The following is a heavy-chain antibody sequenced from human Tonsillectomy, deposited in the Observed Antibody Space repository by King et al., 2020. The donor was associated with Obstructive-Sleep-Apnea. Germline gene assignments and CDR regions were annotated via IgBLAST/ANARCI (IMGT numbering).Heavy chain of an antibody. Sequence: VQLQESGPGLVKPSETLSLTCTVSDASITSYYWNWIRQPPGKGLEWVSYIYYRGRTNYNPSLKSRVPISVDQSKNQFPLRLSSVTAADTAVYFCAASNGINSFDYWGQGTLVSVSS. V-gene: IGHV4-59*01. D-gene: IGHD2/OR15-2a*01. CDR3: AASNGINSFDY. CDR1: DASITSYY. J-gene: IGHJ4*02. CDR2: IYYRGRT.